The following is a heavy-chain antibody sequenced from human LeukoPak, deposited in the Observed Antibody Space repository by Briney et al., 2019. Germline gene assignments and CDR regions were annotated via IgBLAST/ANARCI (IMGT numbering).Heavy chain of an antibody. D-gene: IGHD6-19*01. V-gene: IGHV3-23*01. J-gene: IGHJ4*02. CDR1: GFTFGSYA. Sequence: GGSLRLSCAASGFTFGSYAMTWVRQAPGKGLEWVSVITGSESSAYYADSVRGRFTISRDNPKNTLYLQMNSLRADDTAVYYCAKHRGSGVAGTGGVESWGQGTLVTVSS. CDR3: AKHRGSGVAGTGGVES. CDR2: ITGSESSA.